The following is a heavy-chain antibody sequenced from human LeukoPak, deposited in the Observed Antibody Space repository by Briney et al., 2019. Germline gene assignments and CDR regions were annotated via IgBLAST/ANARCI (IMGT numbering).Heavy chain of an antibody. V-gene: IGHV5-10-1*01. CDR2: IDPSYSYT. J-gene: IGHJ4*02. D-gene: IGHD4-11*01. CDR3: AIKGDYGNYYFDY. CDR1: GYSFTSYW. Sequence: GESLRISCKGSGYSFTSYWISWVRQLPGKGLEWMGRIDPSYSYTNYSPSFQGHVTISADKSISTAYLQWSSLKASDTAMYYCAIKGDYGNYYFDYWGQGTLVTVSS.